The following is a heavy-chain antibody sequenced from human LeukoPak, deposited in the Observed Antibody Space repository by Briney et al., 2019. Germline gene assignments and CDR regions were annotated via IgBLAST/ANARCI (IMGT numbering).Heavy chain of an antibody. CDR3: ARGWGSSWYYFDY. D-gene: IGHD6-13*01. Sequence: PSETLSLTCTVPGDSLRIYYWSWIRQSAGKGLEWIGRIYTSGSSNSDASPSGITDYTPSLKSRVTMSADTSKRQFSLKLSSVTAADTAVYYCARGWGSSWYYFDYWGQGTLVTVSS. J-gene: IGHJ4*02. CDR2: IYTSGSS. V-gene: IGHV4-4*07. CDR1: GDSLRIYY.